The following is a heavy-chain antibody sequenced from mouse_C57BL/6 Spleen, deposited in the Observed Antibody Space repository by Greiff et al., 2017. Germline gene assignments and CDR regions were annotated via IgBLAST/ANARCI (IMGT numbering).Heavy chain of an antibody. Sequence: VQLQQSGPELVKPGASVKISCKASGYAFSSSWMNWVKQRPGKGLEWIGRIYPGNGDTNYNGKFKGKATLTADKSSSTAYMQLSSLTSEDSAVYFCARGYAMDYWGKGTSVTVSS. CDR1: GYAFSSSW. V-gene: IGHV1-82*01. J-gene: IGHJ4*01. CDR3: ARGYAMDY. CDR2: IYPGNGDT.